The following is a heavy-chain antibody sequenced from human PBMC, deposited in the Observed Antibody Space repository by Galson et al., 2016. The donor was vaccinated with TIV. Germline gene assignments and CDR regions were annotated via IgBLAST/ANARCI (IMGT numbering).Heavy chain of an antibody. J-gene: IGHJ2*01. CDR2: VYPGNSHT. V-gene: IGHV5-51*03. D-gene: IGHD3-22*01. CDR3: ARTDSSAFSNWYVNR. CDR1: GYPFSGYY. Sequence: QSGAEVKKTGESLKISCRGSGYPFSGYYIGWVRQVPGKGLEWMGIVYPGNSHTVYSPSFEGQVTISADKSTSTAYLRWSSLKASDTAMYYCARTDSSAFSNWYVNRGGRGTLVTVSS.